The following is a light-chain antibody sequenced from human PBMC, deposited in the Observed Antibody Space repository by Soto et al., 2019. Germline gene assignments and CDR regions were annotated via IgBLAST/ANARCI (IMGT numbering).Light chain of an antibody. CDR3: GAWDDSLNGWV. Sequence: QSVLTQLPSASGTPGQRVTISCSGSSSNIGSNSVNWYQQLPGTAPKLLISSDNQRPSGVPDRFSGSKSGTSGSLAISGLQSEDEADYYCGAWDDSLNGWVFGGGTKLTVL. CDR1: SSNIGSNS. J-gene: IGLJ3*02. V-gene: IGLV1-44*01. CDR2: SDN.